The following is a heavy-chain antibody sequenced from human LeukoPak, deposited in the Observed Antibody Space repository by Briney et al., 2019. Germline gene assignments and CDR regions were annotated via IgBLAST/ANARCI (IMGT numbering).Heavy chain of an antibody. D-gene: IGHD6-13*01. CDR2: IRSKAYGGTT. J-gene: IGHJ5*02. CDR1: GFTFGDYA. Sequence: GGSLRLSCTASGFTFGDYAMSWFRQAPGKGLEWVGFIRSKAYGGTTEYAASVKGRFTISRDDSKSIAYLQMNSLKTEDTAVYYCTRDPGTAAAVATWFDPWGQGTLVTVSS. CDR3: TRDPGTAAAVATWFDP. V-gene: IGHV3-49*03.